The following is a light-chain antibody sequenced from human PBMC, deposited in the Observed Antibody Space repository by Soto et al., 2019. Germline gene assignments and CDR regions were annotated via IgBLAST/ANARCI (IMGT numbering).Light chain of an antibody. CDR2: KND. Sequence: QSVLTQPPSASGTPGQRVTIFCSGSRSNIGSNYVYWYQQLPGTAPKLLIYKNDQRPSGVPDRFSGSKSGTSASLAISGLRSEYEADYYCAAWDDNLSGVIFGGGTKLTVL. CDR3: AAWDDNLSGVI. J-gene: IGLJ2*01. CDR1: RSNIGSNY. V-gene: IGLV1-47*01.